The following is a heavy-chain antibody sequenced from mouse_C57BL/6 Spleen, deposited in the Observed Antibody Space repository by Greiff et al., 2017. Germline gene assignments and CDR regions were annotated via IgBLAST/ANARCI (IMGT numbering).Heavy chain of an antibody. CDR1: GYTFTSYW. CDR2: IDPSDSYT. J-gene: IGHJ3*01. V-gene: IGHV1-69*01. CDR3: ARGVPFAY. Sequence: QVQLQQPGAELVMPGASVKLSCKASGYTFTSYWMHWVKQRPGQGLEWIGEIDPSDSYTNYNQKFKGKSTLTVDKSSSTAYMQLSSLTSEDSAVDDCARGVPFAYWGQGTLVTVSA. D-gene: IGHD6-1*01.